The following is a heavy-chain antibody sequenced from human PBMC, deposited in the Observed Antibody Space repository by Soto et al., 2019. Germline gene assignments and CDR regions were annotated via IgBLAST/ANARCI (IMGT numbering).Heavy chain of an antibody. CDR1: GYTFTGYY. CDR2: INPNSGGT. D-gene: IGHD2-15*01. Sequence: ASVKVSCKASGYTFTGYYMHWVRQAPGQGLEWMGWINPNSGGTNYAQKFQGWVTMTRDTSTSTVYMELSSLRSEDTAVYYCARVYCSGGSCYGIDYWGQRTLVTVSS. V-gene: IGHV1-2*04. J-gene: IGHJ4*02. CDR3: ARVYCSGGSCYGIDY.